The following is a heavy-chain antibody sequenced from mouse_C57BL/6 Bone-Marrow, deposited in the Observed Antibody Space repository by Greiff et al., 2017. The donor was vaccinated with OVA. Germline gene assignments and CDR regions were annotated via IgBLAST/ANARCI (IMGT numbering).Heavy chain of an antibody. CDR1: GFTFSDYG. CDR2: ISSGSSTI. CDR3: ARNPSSYVNYAMDY. D-gene: IGHD1-1*01. Sequence: EVQLVESGGGLVKPGGSLKLSCAASGFTFSDYGMHWVRQAPEKGLEWVAYISSGSSTIYYADKVKGRFTLSRDNAKNTLFLQMTSLRSEDTAMYYCARNPSSYVNYAMDYWGQGTSVTVSS. V-gene: IGHV5-17*01. J-gene: IGHJ4*01.